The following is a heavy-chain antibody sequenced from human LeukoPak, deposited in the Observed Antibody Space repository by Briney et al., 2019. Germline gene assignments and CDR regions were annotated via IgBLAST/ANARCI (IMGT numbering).Heavy chain of an antibody. J-gene: IGHJ3*02. V-gene: IGHV1-69*13. Sequence: SVKVSCKASGGTFSSYAISWVRQAPGQGLEWMGGIIPIFGTANYAQKFQGRVTITADESTSTAYMELSSLRSEDTAVYYCASHNVYYDFWSGYREYDAFHIWGQGTMVTVSS. CDR3: ASHNVYYDFWSGYREYDAFHI. D-gene: IGHD3-3*01. CDR1: GGTFSSYA. CDR2: IIPIFGTA.